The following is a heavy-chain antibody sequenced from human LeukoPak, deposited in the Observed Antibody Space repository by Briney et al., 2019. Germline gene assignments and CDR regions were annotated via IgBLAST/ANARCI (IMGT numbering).Heavy chain of an antibody. J-gene: IGHJ5*01. D-gene: IGHD4-17*01. V-gene: IGHV1-2*06. Sequence: ASVKVSCKASGYTFTGYYMHWVRQAPGQGLEWMGRINPNSGGTNYAQKFQGRVTMTRDTSISTAYMELSRLRSDDTAVYYCARAMTTVNVNWFDSWGQGTLVTVSS. CDR3: ARAMTTVNVNWFDS. CDR1: GYTFTGYY. CDR2: INPNSGGT.